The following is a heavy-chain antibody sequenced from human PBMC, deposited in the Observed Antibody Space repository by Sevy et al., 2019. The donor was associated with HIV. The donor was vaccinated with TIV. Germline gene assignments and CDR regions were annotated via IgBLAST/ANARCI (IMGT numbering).Heavy chain of an antibody. CDR3: AKTSWFGELYYFDY. CDR2: ISGSGGST. J-gene: IGHJ4*02. D-gene: IGHD3-10*01. V-gene: IGHV3-23*01. CDR1: GFTFSSHA. Sequence: GGSLRLSCAASGFTFSSHAMSWVRQAPGKGLEWVSAISGSGGSTYYADSVKGRFTISRDNSKNTLYLQRNSLRAEDTAVYYCAKTSWFGELYYFDYWGQGTLVTVSS.